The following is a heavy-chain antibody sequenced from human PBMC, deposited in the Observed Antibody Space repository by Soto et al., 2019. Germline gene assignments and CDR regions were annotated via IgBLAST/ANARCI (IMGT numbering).Heavy chain of an antibody. CDR1: GYSFTSYW. CDR2: IYPGDSDT. D-gene: IGHD3-3*02. V-gene: IGHV5-51*01. Sequence: RESLKISCKGSGYSFTSYWIGWVRQMPGKGLEWMGIIYPGDSDTRYSPSFQGQVTISADKSISTAYLQWSSLKASDTAMYYCARIPHLWSGYYLYYYYGMDVWGQGTTVTVSS. CDR3: ARIPHLWSGYYLYYYYGMDV. J-gene: IGHJ6*02.